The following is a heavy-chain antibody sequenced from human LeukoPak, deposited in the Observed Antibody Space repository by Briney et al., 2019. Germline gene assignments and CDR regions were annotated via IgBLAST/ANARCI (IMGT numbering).Heavy chain of an antibody. CDR2: TDEGGDSR. D-gene: IGHD1-26*01. CDR1: GGSFSGYY. J-gene: IGHJ4*02. CDR3: AKDFSPVVGATDY. Sequence: ETLSLTCAVYGGSFSGYYWSWIRQAPGKGLEWVSTTDEGGDSRHFSDSVKGRFTISRDNSKNTLYLQMNSLRVEDTALYYCAKDFSPVVGATDYWGQGTLVTVSS. V-gene: IGHV3-23*01.